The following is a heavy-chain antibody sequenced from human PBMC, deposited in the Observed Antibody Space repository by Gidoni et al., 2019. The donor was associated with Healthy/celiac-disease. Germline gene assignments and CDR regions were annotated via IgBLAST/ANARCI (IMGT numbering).Heavy chain of an antibody. Sequence: QVQLVESGGGVVQPGRSLRLSCAASGFTFSSYAMHWVRQAPGKGLEWGAVISYDGSNKYYADSVKGRFTISRDNSKNTLYLQMNSLRAEDTAVYYCASTPPGSYQNYYYYYGMDVWGQGTTVTVSS. CDR2: ISYDGSNK. J-gene: IGHJ6*02. D-gene: IGHD3-10*01. V-gene: IGHV3-30*04. CDR3: ASTPPGSYQNYYYYYGMDV. CDR1: GFTFSSYA.